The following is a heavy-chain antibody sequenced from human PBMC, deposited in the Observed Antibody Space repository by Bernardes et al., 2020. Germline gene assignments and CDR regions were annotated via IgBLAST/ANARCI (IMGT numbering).Heavy chain of an antibody. J-gene: IGHJ6*04. CDR3: ARVGITMVQGYYYYGMDG. CDR1: GFTFSSYW. CDR2: MNIDGSST. D-gene: IGHD3-10*01. V-gene: IGHV3-74*01. Sequence: GGSLRLSCAASGFTFSSYWMHWVRQAPGKGLVLVSHMNIDGSSTSYADSVKGRFTISRDNAKNTLYLQMNSLRAEDTTVYYCARVGITMVQGYYYYGMDGSGKATTVTVSS.